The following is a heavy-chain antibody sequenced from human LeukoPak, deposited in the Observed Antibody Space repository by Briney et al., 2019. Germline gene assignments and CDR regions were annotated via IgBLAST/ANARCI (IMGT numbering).Heavy chain of an antibody. V-gene: IGHV4-59*01. CDR1: NDSISNYY. Sequence: SETLLLICTVSNDSISNYYWSWIRQPPGKGLEWIAYIDYRGRTTNNPSLRSRITISVDTSRNQFSLKLRSVTAADTAVYYCARSRSGYGYEHGAFEIWGQGTMVTVSS. J-gene: IGHJ3*02. D-gene: IGHD5-12*01. CDR2: IDYRGRT. CDR3: ARSRSGYGYEHGAFEI.